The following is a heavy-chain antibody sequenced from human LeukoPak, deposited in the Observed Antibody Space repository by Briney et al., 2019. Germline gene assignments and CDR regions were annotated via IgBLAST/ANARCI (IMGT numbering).Heavy chain of an antibody. CDR1: GYTFTSYD. CDR3: ARDHRSYHYYYYGMDV. Sequence: ASVTVSCKASGYTFTSYDINWVRPATGQGLGWMGWMNPNSGNTGYAQKFQGRVTMTTDTSTSTAYMELRSLRSDDTAVYYCARDHRSYHYYYYGMDVWGQGTTVTVSS. J-gene: IGHJ6*02. D-gene: IGHD1-26*01. CDR2: MNPNSGNT. V-gene: IGHV1-8*01.